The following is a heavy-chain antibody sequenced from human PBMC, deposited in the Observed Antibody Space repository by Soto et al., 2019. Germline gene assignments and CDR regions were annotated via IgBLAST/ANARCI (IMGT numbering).Heavy chain of an antibody. V-gene: IGHV3-74*01. Sequence: PGGSLRLSCAASGFTFSSYWMHWVRQAPGKGLVWVSRINSDGSSTSYADSVKGRFTISRDNAKNTLYLQMNSLRAEDTAVYYCARDRQQLAEYNWFDPWGQGNLVTVSS. CDR2: INSDGSST. CDR1: GFTFSSYW. D-gene: IGHD6-13*01. CDR3: ARDRQQLAEYNWFDP. J-gene: IGHJ5*02.